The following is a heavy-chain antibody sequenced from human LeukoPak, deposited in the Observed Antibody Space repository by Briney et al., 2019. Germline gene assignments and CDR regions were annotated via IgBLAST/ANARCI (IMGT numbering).Heavy chain of an antibody. CDR3: ARADCSSSTCYLRRSWFDP. CDR1: GFTFSTYY. J-gene: IGHJ5*02. V-gene: IGHV3-21*01. CDR2: ISPKSDFI. Sequence: PGGSLRLSCTASGFTFSTYYMNWVRQAPGKGLEWVSSISPKSDFIYYSDSVRGRFTISRDNAENSLYLQMNSLRAEDTAVYYCARADCSSSTCYLRRSWFDPWGQGTLVTVSS. D-gene: IGHD2-2*01.